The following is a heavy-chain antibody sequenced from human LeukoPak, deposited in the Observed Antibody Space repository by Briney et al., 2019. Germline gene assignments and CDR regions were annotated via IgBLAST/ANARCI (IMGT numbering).Heavy chain of an antibody. CDR2: VRAYTGNT. J-gene: IGHJ4*02. CDR1: RYTFTSYG. Sequence: ASVNVSSKPSRYTFTSYGIRWVRQAPRQRLEWMGWVRAYTGNTSYAQKLQGRVPMTTDTSTSAAYMGLRSLRPDDTAVYYCASGYYGSSLDYWGQGTLVTVSS. V-gene: IGHV1-18*01. D-gene: IGHD3-22*01. CDR3: ASGYYGSSLDY.